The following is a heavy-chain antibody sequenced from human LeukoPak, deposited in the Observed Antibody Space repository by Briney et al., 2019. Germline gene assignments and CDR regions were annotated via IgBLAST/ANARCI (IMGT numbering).Heavy chain of an antibody. CDR3: ARARDRKPYYYYMDV. V-gene: IGHV1-46*01. CDR1: GYTFTSYY. CDR2: INPSGGST. J-gene: IGHJ6*03. Sequence: ASVKVSCKASGYTFTSYYMHWVRQAPGQGLEWMGIINPSGGSTSYAQKFQGRVTMTRDMSTSTVYMELSSLRSEDTAVYYCARARDRKPYYYYMDVWGKGTTVTVSS. D-gene: IGHD1-14*01.